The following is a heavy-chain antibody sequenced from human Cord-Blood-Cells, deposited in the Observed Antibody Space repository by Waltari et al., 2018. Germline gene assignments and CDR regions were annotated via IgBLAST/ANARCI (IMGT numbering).Heavy chain of an antibody. D-gene: IGHD6-13*01. V-gene: IGHV4-38-2*02. CDR2: IYHSGRT. Sequence: QVQLQESGPGLVKPSETLSLTCAVSGYSISSGYSWGWIRQPPGKGLEWIGGIYHSGRTNYTPSLKGRVTISVDRSKNQFSLKLSSVTAADTAVYYGAREGGGYSSPGGFDPWGQGTLVTVSS. J-gene: IGHJ5*02. CDR1: GYSISSGYS. CDR3: AREGGGYSSPGGFDP.